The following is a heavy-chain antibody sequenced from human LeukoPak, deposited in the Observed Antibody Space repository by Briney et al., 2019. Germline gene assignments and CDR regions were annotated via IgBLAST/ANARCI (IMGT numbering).Heavy chain of an antibody. CDR1: GYTFTGYY. J-gene: IGHJ4*02. Sequence: GASVKVSCKASGYTFTGYYLHWVRQAPGQGLEWMGWINPNSGGTNYAQKFQGRVPMTRDTPISTAYMELSRLKSDDTAVYYCARGQLEIDSSGTFDYWGQGTLVTVSP. V-gene: IGHV1-2*02. CDR3: ARGQLEIDSSGTFDY. CDR2: INPNSGGT. D-gene: IGHD6-19*01.